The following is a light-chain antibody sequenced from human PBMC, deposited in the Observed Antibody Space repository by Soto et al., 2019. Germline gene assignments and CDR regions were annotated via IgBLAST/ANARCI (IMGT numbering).Light chain of an antibody. J-gene: IGLJ2*01. V-gene: IGLV2-23*01. CDR1: SSDVGSYNL. Sequence: QSVLTQPASVSGSPGQSITISCTGTSSDVGSYNLVSWYQQHPGKAPKLMIYEGSKRPSGVSNRFSGSKSGNTASLTISGLQAEDEADYYCCSNAGSSNVVFGGGTKLTVL. CDR2: EGS. CDR3: CSNAGSSNVV.